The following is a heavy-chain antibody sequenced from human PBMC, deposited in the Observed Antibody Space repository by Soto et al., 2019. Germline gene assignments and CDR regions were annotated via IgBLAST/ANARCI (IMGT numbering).Heavy chain of an antibody. CDR3: ARPSCSGGSCYEFDY. CDR1: GGSISSSSYY. V-gene: IGHV4-39*01. J-gene: IGHJ4*02. D-gene: IGHD2-15*01. Sequence: QLQLQESGPGLVKPSETLSLTCTVSGGSISSSSYYWVWIRQPPGKGLEWFGSIYYSGSTYYNPSLKRRVTISVDTSKNQFSLKLSSVTAADTAVYYCARPSCSGGSCYEFDYWGQGTLVTVSS. CDR2: IYYSGST.